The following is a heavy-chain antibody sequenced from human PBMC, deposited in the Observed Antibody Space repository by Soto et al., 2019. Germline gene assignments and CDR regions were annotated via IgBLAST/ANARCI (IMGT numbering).Heavy chain of an antibody. Sequence: SETRFLTCTVCGGSVGGARYQWSWIRPPARKGLEWIGNINHSGATNYNHPLKARATISVDTYKKQFSLKLRSVTSADTAVYYCARGLDFYGSGSPDLNGYWGQGTLVTSPQ. CDR1: GGSVGGARYQ. CDR2: INHSGAT. V-gene: IGHV4-61*01. CDR3: ARGLDFYGSGSPDLNGY. J-gene: IGHJ4*02. D-gene: IGHD3-10*01.